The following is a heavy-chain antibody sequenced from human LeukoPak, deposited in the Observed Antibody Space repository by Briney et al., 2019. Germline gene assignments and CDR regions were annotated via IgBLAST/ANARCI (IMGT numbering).Heavy chain of an antibody. J-gene: IGHJ6*03. Sequence: TGGSLRLSCAASGFTFNNYGMHWVRQAPGKGLEWVAFIRYNGNNQYYADSVKGRFTISRHNAKNSLYLQMNSLSAEDTALYYCARNMLGYNYHYMDVWGKGTTVTVSS. CDR2: IRYNGNNQ. CDR3: ARNMLGYNYHYMDV. D-gene: IGHD2-8*01. CDR1: GFTFNNYG. V-gene: IGHV3-30*02.